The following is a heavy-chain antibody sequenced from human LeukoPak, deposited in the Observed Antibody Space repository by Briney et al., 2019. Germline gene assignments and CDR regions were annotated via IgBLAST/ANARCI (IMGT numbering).Heavy chain of an antibody. CDR1: GYSFTSYW. J-gene: IGHJ4*02. CDR2: IYPGDSDT. Sequence: GESLKISCKGSGYSFTSYWIGWVRQMPGKGLEWMGIIYPGDSDTRYSPSFQGQDTISADKSISAAYLQWSSLKASDTAMYFCARGLFGYSGYDSLFEWWGQGTLVTVSS. CDR3: ARGLFGYSGYDSLFEW. V-gene: IGHV5-51*01. D-gene: IGHD5-12*01.